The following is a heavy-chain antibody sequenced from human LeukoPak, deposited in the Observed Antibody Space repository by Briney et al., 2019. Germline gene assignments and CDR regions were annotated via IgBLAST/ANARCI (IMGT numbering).Heavy chain of an antibody. J-gene: IGHJ4*02. CDR1: GYSFTSYW. CDR3: ARPTGYCSGGSCSRELDY. V-gene: IGHV5-10-1*01. D-gene: IGHD2-15*01. Sequence: GESLRISCKGSGYSFTSYWISWVRQMPGKGLEWMGRIDPSDSYTNYSPSFQGHVTISADKSISTAYLQWSSLKASDTAMYYCARPTGYCSGGSCSRELDYWGQGTLVTVSS. CDR2: IDPSDSYT.